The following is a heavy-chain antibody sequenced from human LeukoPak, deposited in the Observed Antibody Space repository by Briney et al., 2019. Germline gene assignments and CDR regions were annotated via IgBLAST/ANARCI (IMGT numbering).Heavy chain of an antibody. V-gene: IGHV4-59*01. CDR3: ARGGDHCSGGSCCLDP. CDR1: GGSISSYY. D-gene: IGHD2-15*01. CDR2: IYYSGST. J-gene: IGHJ5*02. Sequence: SETLSLTCTVSGGSISSYYWSWIRQPPGKGLGWMGYIYYSGSTNYNPSLKSRVTISVDTSKNQFSLKLSSVTAADTAVYYCARGGDHCSGGSCCLDPWGQGTLVTVSS.